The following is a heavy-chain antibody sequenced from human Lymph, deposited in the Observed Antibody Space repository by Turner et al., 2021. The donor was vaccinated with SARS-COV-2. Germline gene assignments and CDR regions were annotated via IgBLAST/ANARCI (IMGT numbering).Heavy chain of an antibody. D-gene: IGHD2-21*01. Sequence: QVQLQQWGAGLLKPSETLSLTFAVYGGSFNGYYWSWIRQPPGKGLEWIGEINHSGSTNYKPALRSRITIAVDTSKNQFSLKLSAVTAADTAVYYCARLNPPEVGGGDWFDPWGQGTLVTVSS. CDR3: ARLNPPEVGGGDWFDP. J-gene: IGHJ5*02. CDR2: INHSGST. V-gene: IGHV4-34*01. CDR1: GGSFNGYY.